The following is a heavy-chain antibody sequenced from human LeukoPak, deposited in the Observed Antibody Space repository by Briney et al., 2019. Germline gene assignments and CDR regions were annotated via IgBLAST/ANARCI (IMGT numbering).Heavy chain of an antibody. Sequence: ASVKVSCKGSGGTLSNYAISWVRQAPGQGLEWMGGIIPFSGTPHYALKFQGRVTITADDGANTVYMELSSLRSEDTAMYYCARDPPRPEYHWFDPWGQGTLVIVSS. V-gene: IGHV1-69*13. CDR1: GGTLSNYA. D-gene: IGHD2-2*01. CDR3: ARDPPRPEYHWFDP. CDR2: IIPFSGTP. J-gene: IGHJ5*02.